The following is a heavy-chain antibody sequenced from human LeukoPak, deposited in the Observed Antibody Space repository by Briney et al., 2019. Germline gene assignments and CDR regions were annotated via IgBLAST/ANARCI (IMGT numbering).Heavy chain of an antibody. CDR3: ARGYEDYYDSSGYSHFDY. CDR2: IYYSGST. CDR1: GGSISSYY. Sequence: PSETLSLTCTVSGGSISSYYWSWIRQPPGKGLEWIGYIYYSGSTNYNPSLKSRVTISVDTSKNQFSLKLSSVTAADTAVYYCARGYEDYYDSSGYSHFDYWGQGTLVTVSS. D-gene: IGHD3-22*01. J-gene: IGHJ4*02. V-gene: IGHV4-59*12.